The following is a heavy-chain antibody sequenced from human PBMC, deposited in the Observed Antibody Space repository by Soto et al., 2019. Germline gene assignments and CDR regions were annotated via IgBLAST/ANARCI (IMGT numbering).Heavy chain of an antibody. CDR2: IYYSGST. J-gene: IGHJ4*02. Sequence: SETLSLTCTVSGGSISSYYWSWIRQPPGKGLEWIGYIYYSGSTNYNPSLKSRVTISVDTSKNQFSLKLSSVTAADTAVYYCARQSIAVAGGFDYWGQGTLVTVSS. CDR3: ARQSIAVAGGFDY. V-gene: IGHV4-59*08. CDR1: GGSISSYY. D-gene: IGHD6-19*01.